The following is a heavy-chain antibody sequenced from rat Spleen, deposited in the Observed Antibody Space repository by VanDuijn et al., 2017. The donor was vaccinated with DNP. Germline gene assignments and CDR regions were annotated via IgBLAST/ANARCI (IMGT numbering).Heavy chain of an antibody. CDR3: ARHRDWYFDF. V-gene: IGHV5-25*01. J-gene: IGHJ1*01. Sequence: EVKLVESGGGLVQPGRSLKLSCAASGFTFNNYWMTWIRQAPTKGLEWVASISPSGCNTYYLDSVKGRFTIPRDNAKITLYLQMDSLRSEDTATYYCARHRDWYFDFWGPGTMVTVSS. CDR2: ISPSGCNT. CDR1: GFTFNNYW.